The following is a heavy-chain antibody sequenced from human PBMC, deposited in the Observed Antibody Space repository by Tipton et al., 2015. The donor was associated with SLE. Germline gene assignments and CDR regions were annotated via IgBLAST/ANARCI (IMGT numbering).Heavy chain of an antibody. CDR1: GFTFSDYY. D-gene: IGHD2-15*01. Sequence: SLRLSCAASGFTFSDYYMSWIRQAPGKGLEWVAVIWYDGSTEYYADSVKGRFTISRDSSKNTLDLQMNSLRAEDTAVYYCAKAPGIVVVVAATSYFDYWGQGTLVTVSS. V-gene: IGHV3-30*18. J-gene: IGHJ4*02. CDR2: IWYDGSTE. CDR3: AKAPGIVVVVAATSYFDY.